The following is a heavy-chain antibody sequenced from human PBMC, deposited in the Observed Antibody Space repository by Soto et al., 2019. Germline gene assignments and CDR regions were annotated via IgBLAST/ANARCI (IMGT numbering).Heavy chain of an antibody. Sequence: VESLKISCTGFGYTFTTFWISWVRQMPGKGLEWMGRIDPRDSYVNYSPSFQGHVTISADKSISTAYLQWGSLKASDTAMYYCARLYCTTSTCDSWFDPWGQGTLVTVS. CDR3: ARLYCTTSTCDSWFDP. D-gene: IGHD2-2*01. CDR1: GYTFTTFW. J-gene: IGHJ5*02. V-gene: IGHV5-10-1*01. CDR2: IDPRDSYV.